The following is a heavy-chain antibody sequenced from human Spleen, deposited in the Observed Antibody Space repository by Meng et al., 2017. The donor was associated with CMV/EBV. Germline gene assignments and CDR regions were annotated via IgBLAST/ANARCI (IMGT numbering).Heavy chain of an antibody. CDR1: EYTFNGYY. CDR3: ARRPSGGLSPPDY. J-gene: IGHJ4*02. CDR2: INTNSGGT. D-gene: IGHD1-26*01. V-gene: IGHV1-2*02. Sequence: CKASEYTFNGYYMHWVRQAPGQGLEWMGWINTNSGGTNYAQKFKGRVTMTRETSISTAYMELSRLRSDDTAVYYCARRPSGGLSPPDYWGQGTLVTVSS.